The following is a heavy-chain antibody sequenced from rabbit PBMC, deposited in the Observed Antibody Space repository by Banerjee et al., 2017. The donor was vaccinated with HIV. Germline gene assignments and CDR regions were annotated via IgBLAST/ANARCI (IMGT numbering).Heavy chain of an antibody. Sequence: QSLEESGGDLVKPGASLTLTCTASGFSFSSSYYIYWVRQAPGKGLEWIACIYGDTSGSTYYASWAKGRFTISKTSSTTVTLQLNSLTAADTATYFCARGLDIVYFNLWGPGTLVTVS. CDR2: IYGDTSGST. CDR3: ARGLDIVYFNL. CDR1: GFSFSSSYY. V-gene: IGHV1S40*01. J-gene: IGHJ4*01.